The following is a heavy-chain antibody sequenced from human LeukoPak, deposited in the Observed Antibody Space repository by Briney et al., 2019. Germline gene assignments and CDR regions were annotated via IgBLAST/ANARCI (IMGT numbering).Heavy chain of an antibody. CDR3: AGRRYYDFWSGFPPPDY. V-gene: IGHV1-2*02. D-gene: IGHD3-3*01. CDR1: GYTFTGYY. J-gene: IGHJ4*02. CDR2: INPNSGGT. Sequence: ASVKVSCKASGYTFTGYYMHWVRQAPGQGLEWMGWINPNSGGTNYAQKFQGRVTMTRDTSISTAYMELSRLRSDDTAVYYCAGRRYYDFWSGFPPPDYWGQGTLVTVSS.